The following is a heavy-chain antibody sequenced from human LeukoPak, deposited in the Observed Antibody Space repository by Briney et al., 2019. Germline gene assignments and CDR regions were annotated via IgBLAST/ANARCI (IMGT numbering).Heavy chain of an antibody. Sequence: SETLSLTCTVSGGSISSYHWIWIRQPPGKGLEGIGYIHYSGSTNYNPSLKSRVTTSVDTSKKQFSLKLWSVTAADTAVYYCARSVSWGLLVRDDAFDIWGQGTMVTVSS. D-gene: IGHD2-21*01. CDR3: ARSVSWGLLVRDDAFDI. J-gene: IGHJ3*02. CDR1: GGSISSYH. V-gene: IGHV4-59*08. CDR2: IHYSGST.